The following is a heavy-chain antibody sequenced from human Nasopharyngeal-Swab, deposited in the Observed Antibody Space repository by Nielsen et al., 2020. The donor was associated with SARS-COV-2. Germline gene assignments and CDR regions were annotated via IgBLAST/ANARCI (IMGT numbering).Heavy chain of an antibody. V-gene: IGHV5-51*01. Sequence: VRQMPGKGLEWMGIIYPGDSDTRYSPSFQGHVTISADKSISTAYLQWSSLKTSDTAMYYCARSDTAMGVGHWGQGTLVTVSS. CDR3: ARSDTAMGVGH. D-gene: IGHD5-18*01. CDR2: IYPGDSDT. J-gene: IGHJ5*02.